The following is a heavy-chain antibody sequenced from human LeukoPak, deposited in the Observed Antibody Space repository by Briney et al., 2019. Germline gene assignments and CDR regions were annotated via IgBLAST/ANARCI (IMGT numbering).Heavy chain of an antibody. CDR2: IYYSGST. J-gene: IGHJ4*02. D-gene: IGHD6-6*01. Sequence: SSETLSLTCTVSGGSISSSSYYWGWIREPPGKGLEWIGSIYYSGSTYYNPSLKSRVTISVDTSKNQFSLKLRSVTAADTAVYYCARGDSSSPDYWGQGTPVTVSS. CDR3: ARGDSSSPDY. V-gene: IGHV4-39*01. CDR1: GGSISSSSYY.